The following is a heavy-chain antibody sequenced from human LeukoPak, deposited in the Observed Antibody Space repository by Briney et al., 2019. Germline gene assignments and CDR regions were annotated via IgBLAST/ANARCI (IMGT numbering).Heavy chain of an antibody. Sequence: SGTLSLTCAVSGGSISSSNWWSWVRQPPGKGLEWIGEIYHSGSTNYNPFLKSRVTISVDKSKNQFSLKLSSVTAADTAVYYCARPNGNYGDTYYFDYWGQGTLVTVSS. CDR1: GGSISSSNW. D-gene: IGHD4-17*01. J-gene: IGHJ4*02. CDR3: ARPNGNYGDTYYFDY. CDR2: IYHSGST. V-gene: IGHV4-4*02.